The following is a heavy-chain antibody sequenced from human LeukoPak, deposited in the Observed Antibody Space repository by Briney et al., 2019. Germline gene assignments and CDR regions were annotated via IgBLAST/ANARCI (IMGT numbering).Heavy chain of an antibody. CDR2: ISDDGRDK. CDR1: GFTFSSYG. D-gene: IGHD6-13*01. V-gene: IGHV3-30*18. J-gene: IGHJ4*02. CDR3: AKDSALSAASYYFDY. Sequence: GGFLRLSCAASGFTFSSYGMHWVRQAPGKGLEWVAVISDDGRDKHHADSVKGRFTISRDNSKKMLHLQMNSLRAEDTAVYYCAKDSALSAASYYFDYWGQGTLVTVSS.